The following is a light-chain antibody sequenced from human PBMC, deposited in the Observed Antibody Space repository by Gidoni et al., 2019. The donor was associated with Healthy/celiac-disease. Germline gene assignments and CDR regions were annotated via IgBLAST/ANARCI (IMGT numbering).Light chain of an antibody. CDR2: KSS. CDR1: QSMSSW. J-gene: IGKJ2*01. Sequence: DIQMNQSPSTLTASVGARVTSTCRASQSMSSWLAWYQQKPGKAPKLLIYKSSSLESGVPSRFSGSGSGTGFALTICSLQPDDFATSYCQHYNSRLYTFXQXTKLEIK. V-gene: IGKV1-5*03. CDR3: QHYNSRLYT.